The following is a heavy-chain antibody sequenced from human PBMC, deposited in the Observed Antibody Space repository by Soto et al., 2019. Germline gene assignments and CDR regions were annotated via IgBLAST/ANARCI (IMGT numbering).Heavy chain of an antibody. CDR1: GGSISSYY. CDR3: ARACSGGSCYSGGGFDY. D-gene: IGHD2-15*01. J-gene: IGHJ4*02. CDR2: IYYSGST. Sequence: ETLSLTCTVSGGSISSYYWSWIRQPPGKGLEWIGYIYYSGSTNYNPSLKSRVTISVVTSKNQFSLKLSSVAAADTAVYYCARACSGGSCYSGGGFDYWGQGTLVTVSS. V-gene: IGHV4-59*12.